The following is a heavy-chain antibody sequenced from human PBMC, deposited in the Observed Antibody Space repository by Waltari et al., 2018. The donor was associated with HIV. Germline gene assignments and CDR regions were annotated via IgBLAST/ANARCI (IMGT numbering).Heavy chain of an antibody. J-gene: IGHJ6*02. CDR2: IYYSGST. CDR3: AGTYYDFWSGLKANYGMDV. Sequence: QVQLQESGPGLVKPSETLSLTCTVSGGSISSYYWSWIRQPPGKGLEWIGYIYYSGSTNYNPSLKSRVTISVDTSKNQFSLKLSSVTAADTAVYYCAGTYYDFWSGLKANYGMDVWGQGTTVTVSS. CDR1: GGSISSYY. D-gene: IGHD3-3*01. V-gene: IGHV4-59*08.